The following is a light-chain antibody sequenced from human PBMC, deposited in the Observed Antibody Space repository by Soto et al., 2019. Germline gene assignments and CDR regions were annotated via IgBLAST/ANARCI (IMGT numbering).Light chain of an antibody. V-gene: IGLV2-23*02. Sequence: QSALTQPASVSGSPGQSITISCTGTSSDVGTYTLVSWYQQHPGKAPKLVIYEVNKRPAGVSKRFSGSRSGDTASLTISGLQADDEADYYCSSYAGPITFYVFGTGTKLTVL. J-gene: IGLJ1*01. CDR1: SSDVGTYTL. CDR2: EVN. CDR3: SSYAGPITFYV.